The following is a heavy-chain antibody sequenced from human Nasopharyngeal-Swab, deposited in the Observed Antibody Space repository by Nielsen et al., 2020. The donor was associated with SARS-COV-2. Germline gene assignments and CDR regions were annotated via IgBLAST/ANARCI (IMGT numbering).Heavy chain of an antibody. V-gene: IGHV3-21*01. Sequence: GGSLRLSCAASGFTFSSYSMNWVRQAPGKGLEWVSSISSSSSYICYADSVKGRFTISSDNAKNSLYLQMNSLRAEDTAVYYCARRAVAGEYFQHWGQGTLVTVSS. CDR3: ARRAVAGEYFQH. CDR2: ISSSSSYI. D-gene: IGHD6-19*01. CDR1: GFTFSSYS. J-gene: IGHJ1*01.